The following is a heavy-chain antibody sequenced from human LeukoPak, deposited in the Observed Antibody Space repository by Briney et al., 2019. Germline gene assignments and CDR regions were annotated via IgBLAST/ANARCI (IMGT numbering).Heavy chain of an antibody. V-gene: IGHV3-7*01. D-gene: IGHD3-16*01. CDR2: IKEDGSEK. CDR3: ARDRIGGEEY. CDR1: GFTFSNHW. J-gene: IGHJ4*02. Sequence: GGSLRLSCAASGFTFSNHWMNWVRQAPGKGLEWVANIKEDGSEKDYVDSVKGRFNIPRDNAKNSLYLQMSSLRAEDTAVYFCARDRIGGEEYWGQGTLVTVSS.